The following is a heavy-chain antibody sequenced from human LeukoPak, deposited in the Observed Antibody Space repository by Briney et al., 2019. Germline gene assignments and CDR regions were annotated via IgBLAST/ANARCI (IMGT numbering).Heavy chain of an antibody. D-gene: IGHD3-22*01. CDR2: ISYDGSNK. Sequence: GGSLRLSCAASGFTFSSYAMHWVRQAPGKGLEWVAVISYDGSNKYYADSVKGRFTISRDNSKNTLYLQMNGLRAEDTAVYYCARDSGSSGYLLYWGQGTLVTVSS. J-gene: IGHJ4*02. V-gene: IGHV3-30*04. CDR1: GFTFSSYA. CDR3: ARDSGSSGYLLY.